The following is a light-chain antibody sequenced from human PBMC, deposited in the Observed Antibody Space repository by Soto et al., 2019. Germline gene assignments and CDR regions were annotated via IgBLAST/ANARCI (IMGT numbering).Light chain of an antibody. Sequence: EIVLTQSPATLSLSPGERATLSCRASQSINRHLAWYRQKPGQAPRLLICDASNRATGIPARFSGSGSLTDFTLTISILEPEDFGVYYCQQCSNWPPVTFGGGTKVEIK. V-gene: IGKV3-11*01. CDR1: QSINRH. CDR2: DAS. CDR3: QQCSNWPPVT. J-gene: IGKJ4*01.